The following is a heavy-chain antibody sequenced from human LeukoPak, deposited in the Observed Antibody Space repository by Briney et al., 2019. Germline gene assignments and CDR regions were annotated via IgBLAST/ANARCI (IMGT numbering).Heavy chain of an antibody. CDR3: AKDPASRGYSYGGPYYFDY. V-gene: IGHV3-23*01. Sequence: GGSLRLSCAASGFTFSSYAMSWVRQAPGKGLEWVSAISGSGGSTYYADSVKGRFTISRDNSKNTLYLQMDSLRAEDTAVYYCAKDPASRGYSYGGPYYFDYWGQGTLVTVSS. CDR1: GFTFSSYA. J-gene: IGHJ4*02. CDR2: ISGSGGST. D-gene: IGHD5-18*01.